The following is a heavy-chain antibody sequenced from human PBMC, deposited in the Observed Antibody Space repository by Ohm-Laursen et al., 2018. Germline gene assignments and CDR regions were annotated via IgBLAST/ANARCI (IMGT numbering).Heavy chain of an antibody. CDR2: FHYGAST. Sequence: SDTLSLTCTVSGGSISSCSCYWGWIRQSPGKGLEWIGSFHYGASTLYNPSLMSRVTISVDTSKNQFSLRLGSVTAADTAVYYCVRHEDFFQSRGFFDYWGQGTLVTVSS. CDR1: GGSISSCSCY. V-gene: IGHV4-39*01. CDR3: VRHEDFFQSRGFFDY. D-gene: IGHD2-15*01. J-gene: IGHJ4*02.